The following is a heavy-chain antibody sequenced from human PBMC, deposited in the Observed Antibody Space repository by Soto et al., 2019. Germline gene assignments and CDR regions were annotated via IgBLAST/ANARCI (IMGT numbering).Heavy chain of an antibody. CDR3: AAGDSSGYYGG. D-gene: IGHD3-22*01. V-gene: IGHV1-58*01. Sequence: SVKVSCKAPGFIFTSSSVQWVRQARGQRLEWIGWITVGTGNTNYAQKFQERVTITRHMSTSTAYMELSNLTSEDTAVYYCAAGDSSGYYGGWGQGTQVTVSS. CDR1: GFIFTSSS. CDR2: ITVGTGNT. J-gene: IGHJ4*02.